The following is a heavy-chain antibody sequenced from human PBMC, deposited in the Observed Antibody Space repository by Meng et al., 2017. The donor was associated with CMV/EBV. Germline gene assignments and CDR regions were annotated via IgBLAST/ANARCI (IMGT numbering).Heavy chain of an antibody. D-gene: IGHD3-3*01. CDR2: ISSSGSTI. Sequence: GESLKISCAASGFRFDDYGMSWVRQAPGKGLEWVSYISSSGSTIYYADSVKGRFTISRDNAKNSLYLQMNSLRAEDTAVYYCAADLVEASYDFWSGYYGGGWFDPWGQGTLVTVSS. CDR3: AADLVEASYDFWSGYYGGGWFDP. CDR1: GFRFDDYG. J-gene: IGHJ5*02. V-gene: IGHV3-48*03.